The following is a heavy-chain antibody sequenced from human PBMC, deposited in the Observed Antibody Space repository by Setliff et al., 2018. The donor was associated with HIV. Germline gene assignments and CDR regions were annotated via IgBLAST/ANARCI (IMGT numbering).Heavy chain of an antibody. CDR2: IKQDGSEK. V-gene: IGHV3-7*01. CDR1: GFMFGVDW. CDR3: ARSLWGFVRNAAFEI. Sequence: QSGGSLRLSCAASGFMFGVDWMNWVRQAPGKGLEWVANIKQDGSEKYYVDSVKGRFTISRDNAKNSLYLQMNSLRVEDSAVYYCARSLWGFVRNAAFEIWGQGTMVTVSS. J-gene: IGHJ3*02. D-gene: IGHD3-16*01.